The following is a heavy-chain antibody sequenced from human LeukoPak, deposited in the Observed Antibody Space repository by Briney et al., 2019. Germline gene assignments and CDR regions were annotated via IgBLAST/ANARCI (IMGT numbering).Heavy chain of an antibody. Sequence: GASVKVSCKASGYTFTGYYMHWVRQAPGQGLEWMGWINPNSGGTIYAQKFQGRVTMTEDTSTDTAYMELSSLRSEDTAVYYCATDLVYGDKDYWGQGTLVTVSS. D-gene: IGHD4-17*01. V-gene: IGHV1-2*02. CDR1: GYTFTGYY. J-gene: IGHJ4*02. CDR3: ATDLVYGDKDY. CDR2: INPNSGGT.